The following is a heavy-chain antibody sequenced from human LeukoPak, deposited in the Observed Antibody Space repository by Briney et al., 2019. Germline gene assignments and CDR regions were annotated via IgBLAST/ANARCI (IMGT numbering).Heavy chain of an antibody. CDR2: SNADDGRT. CDR1: GFTFSTYA. V-gene: IGHV3-23*01. Sequence: LAGGSLRLSCAASGFTFSTYAMSWVRQAPGKGLEWVSGSNADDGRTYYADSVKGRFTISRDNSKNTLSLQLNSLRAEDTAVYYCAKDATRTSGWYYFDYWGQGTLVTVSS. CDR3: AKDATRTSGWYYFDY. D-gene: IGHD6-19*01. J-gene: IGHJ4*02.